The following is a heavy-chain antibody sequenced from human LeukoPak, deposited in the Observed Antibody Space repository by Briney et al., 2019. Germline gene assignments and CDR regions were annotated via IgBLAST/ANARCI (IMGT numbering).Heavy chain of an antibody. J-gene: IGHJ5*02. V-gene: IGHV4-39*01. Sequence: SETLSLTCTVSGGSISSSGSYWAWIRQPPGKGLEWIANVYYYGNTYYNSSLRSRVTISADTSKNQFSLNLRSVTAADTAVYYCARLLSPGWFDPWGQGTLVTVSS. D-gene: IGHD2/OR15-2a*01. CDR1: GGSISSSGSY. CDR3: ARLLSPGWFDP. CDR2: VYYYGNT.